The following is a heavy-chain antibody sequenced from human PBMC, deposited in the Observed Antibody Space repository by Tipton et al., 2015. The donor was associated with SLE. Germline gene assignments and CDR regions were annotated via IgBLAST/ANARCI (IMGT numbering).Heavy chain of an antibody. CDR3: AREGPVGATRGNYYYGMDV. CDR1: GFTVSSNY. CDR2: IYSGGST. J-gene: IGHJ6*02. V-gene: IGHV3-53*05. Sequence: GSLRLSCAASGFTVSSNYMSWVRQAPGKGLEWVSVIYSGGSTYYADSVKSRFTISRDNSKNTLYLQMNSLRAEDTAVYYCAREGPVGATRGNYYYGMDVWGQGTTVTVSS. D-gene: IGHD1-26*01.